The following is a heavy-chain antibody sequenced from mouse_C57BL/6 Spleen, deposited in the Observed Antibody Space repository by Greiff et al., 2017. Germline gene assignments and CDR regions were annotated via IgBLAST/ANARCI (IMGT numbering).Heavy chain of an antibody. CDR2: IYPGDGDT. CDR1: GYAFSSSW. D-gene: IGHD1-1*01. CDR3: ASLRNWYFDG. V-gene: IGHV1-82*01. Sequence: QVQLQQSGPELVKPGASVKISCKASGYAFSSSWMNWVKQRPGKGLEWIGRIYPGDGDTNYNGKFKGKATLTADKSSSTAYMQLSSLTSEDSAVYCCASLRNWYFDGWGTGTTVTVSS. J-gene: IGHJ1*03.